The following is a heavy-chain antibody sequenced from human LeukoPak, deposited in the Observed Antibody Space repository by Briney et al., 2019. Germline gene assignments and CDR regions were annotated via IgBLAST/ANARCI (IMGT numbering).Heavy chain of an antibody. CDR2: FYSGGST. CDR3: ARENIGWHLAFD. D-gene: IGHD5-24*01. Sequence: GGSLRLSCAASGLTVSSNYMSWVRQAPGKGLEWVSVFYSGGSTYYADSVKGRFTISRDNSKNTLYLQMNSLRAEDTAVYYCARENIGWHLAFDIGAKGQWSPSLQ. J-gene: IGHJ3*02. V-gene: IGHV3-53*01. CDR1: GLTVSSNY.